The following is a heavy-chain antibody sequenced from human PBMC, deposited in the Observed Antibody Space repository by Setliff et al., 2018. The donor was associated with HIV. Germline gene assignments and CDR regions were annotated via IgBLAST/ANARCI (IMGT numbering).Heavy chain of an antibody. D-gene: IGHD3-10*01. Sequence: PGGSLRLSCAASGFTISNHAMSWVRQAPGKGLEWVSSISYDSSDTFYSGSVKGRFTISRDNSRNTLYLQMNSLRTEDTAVYYCAGPRGDEAFDIWGQGTMVTVSS. V-gene: IGHV3-23*01. CDR2: ISYDSSDT. CDR3: AGPRGDEAFDI. J-gene: IGHJ3*02. CDR1: GFTISNHA.